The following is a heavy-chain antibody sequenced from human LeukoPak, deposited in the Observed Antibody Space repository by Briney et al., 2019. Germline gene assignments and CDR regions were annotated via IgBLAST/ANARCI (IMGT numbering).Heavy chain of an antibody. D-gene: IGHD1-26*01. CDR3: ATADKWEPLDY. V-gene: IGHV1-24*01. CDR1: GNSLSETS. J-gene: IGHJ4*02. Sequence: GASVKVSCQVSGNSLSETSIHWVRQAPGQWLEWMGGFDPEDGEPIFAQRFQGRFSMTEDTSTDTAYMELSSLRPEDTAVYYCATADKWEPLDYRGQGTLVTVSS. CDR2: FDPEDGEP.